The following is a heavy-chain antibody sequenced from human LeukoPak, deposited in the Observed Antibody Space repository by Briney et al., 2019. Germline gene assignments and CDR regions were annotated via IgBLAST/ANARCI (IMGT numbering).Heavy chain of an antibody. D-gene: IGHD3-22*01. CDR3: ARGRSWGSYYYDSSGYYKRENWFDP. V-gene: IGHV4-30-4*08. CDR1: GGSISSSFYY. Sequence: SETLSLTCSVSGGSISSSFYYWSWIRQPPGKGLEWIGYIYYSGSPYYNPSLKSRVTISVDTSKNQFSLKLSSVTAADTAVYYCARGRSWGSYYYDSSGYYKRENWFDPWGQGTLVTVSS. J-gene: IGHJ5*02. CDR2: IYYSGSP.